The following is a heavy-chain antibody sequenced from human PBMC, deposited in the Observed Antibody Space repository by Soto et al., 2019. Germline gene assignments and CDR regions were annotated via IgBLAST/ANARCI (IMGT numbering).Heavy chain of an antibody. CDR1: GFTFSSYA. V-gene: IGHV3-30-3*01. D-gene: IGHD3-22*01. CDR2: TSYDGSSK. Sequence: GGSLRLSCAASGFTFSSYAMHWVRQAPGKGLEWVAVTSYDGSSKYYADSVKGRFTISRDNSKNTLYLQTNSLRAEDTAVYYCARDGYYYDSSGYLGYYFDNWGQGTLVTVSS. CDR3: ARDGYYYDSSGYLGYYFDN. J-gene: IGHJ4*02.